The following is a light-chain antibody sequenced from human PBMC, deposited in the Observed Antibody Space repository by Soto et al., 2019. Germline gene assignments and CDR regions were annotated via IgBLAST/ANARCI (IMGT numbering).Light chain of an antibody. CDR1: QGLNSW. CDR2: AAS. CDR3: QQTDSFPYT. J-gene: IGKJ2*01. Sequence: DIQMTQSPSSVSASLGDRVTITCRASQGLNSWLAWYQQKPGRAPNLLIYAASTLHSGVPSRFSGSGSGTDFILTINSLQPDDFANYDCQQTDSFPYTFGQGTKLEIK. V-gene: IGKV1D-12*01.